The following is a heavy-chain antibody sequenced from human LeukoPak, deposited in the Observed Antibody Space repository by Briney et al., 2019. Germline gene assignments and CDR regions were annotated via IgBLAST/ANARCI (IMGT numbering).Heavy chain of an antibody. CDR2: IIPIFATS. V-gene: IGHV1-69*05. Sequence: SVKVSCKASGGIFSNYGISWVRQAPGRGLEWMGRIIPIFATSNYAQKLQGRVTIITDESTNTAYMELSSLRSEDTAIHYCARDGPVNHDSSGGDLTWGNGTMVTVSS. CDR1: GGIFSNYG. J-gene: IGHJ3*01. D-gene: IGHD3-22*01. CDR3: ARDGPVNHDSSGGDLT.